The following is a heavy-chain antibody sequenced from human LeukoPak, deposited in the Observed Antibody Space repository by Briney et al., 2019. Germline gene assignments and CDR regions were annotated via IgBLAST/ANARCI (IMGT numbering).Heavy chain of an antibody. D-gene: IGHD2-2*01. V-gene: IGHV5-10-1*01. J-gene: IGHJ3*02. CDR2: IDPSDSYT. Sequence: GESLRISCKGSGYSFTSYWSSWVRQMPGKGREWMGRIDPSDSYTNYSPSFQGHVTISADKSISTAYLQWSSLKASDTAMYYCARHVEYCSSTSCYRHNAFDIWGQGTMVTVSS. CDR1: GYSFTSYW. CDR3: ARHVEYCSSTSCYRHNAFDI.